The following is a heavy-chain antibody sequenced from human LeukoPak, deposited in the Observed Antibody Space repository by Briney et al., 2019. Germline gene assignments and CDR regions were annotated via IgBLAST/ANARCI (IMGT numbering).Heavy chain of an antibody. Sequence: GGSLRLSCAASGFTLSSSYMSWVRQAPGKGLEWVSIISSAGTTYYADSVKGRFTISRDKSKNTVYLQVNSLRDEDTAVYYCARDLEAANTYYFDYWGQGTMVTVSP. J-gene: IGHJ4*02. D-gene: IGHD6-13*01. CDR3: ARDLEAANTYYFDY. CDR1: GFTLSSSY. CDR2: ISSAGTT. V-gene: IGHV3-66*01.